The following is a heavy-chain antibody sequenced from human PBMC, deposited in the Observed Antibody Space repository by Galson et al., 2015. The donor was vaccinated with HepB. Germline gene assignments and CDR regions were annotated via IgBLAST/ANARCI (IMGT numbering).Heavy chain of an antibody. CDR1: GFTFSSYS. J-gene: IGHJ6*02. V-gene: IGHV3-48*04. Sequence: SLRLCCAASGFTFSSYSMNWVRQAPGKGLEWVSYISSSSSIIYYADSVKGRFTISRDNAKNSLYLQMNSLRAEDTAVYYCARALLTYYYDSSGYYYYYYGMDVWGQGTTVTVSS. D-gene: IGHD3-22*01. CDR2: ISSSSSII. CDR3: ARALLTYYYDSSGYYYYYYGMDV.